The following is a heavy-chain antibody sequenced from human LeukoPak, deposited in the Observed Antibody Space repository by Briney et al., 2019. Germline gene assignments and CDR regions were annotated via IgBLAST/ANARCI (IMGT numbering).Heavy chain of an antibody. CDR3: ASRSSTVAKFPFHY. J-gene: IGHJ4*02. CDR1: GYTFTSYD. Sequence: ASVKVSCKASGYTFTSYDINWVRQATGQGLEWMGWMNPNSGNTGYAQKFQGRVTMTRNTSISTAYMELSSLRSEDTAVYYCASRSSTVAKFPFHYWGQGTLVTVSS. V-gene: IGHV1-8*01. CDR2: MNPNSGNT. D-gene: IGHD4-17*01.